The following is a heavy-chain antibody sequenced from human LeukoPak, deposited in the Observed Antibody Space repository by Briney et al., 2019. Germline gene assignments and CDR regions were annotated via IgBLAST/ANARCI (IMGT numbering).Heavy chain of an antibody. D-gene: IGHD2-15*01. V-gene: IGHV3-64*01. J-gene: IGHJ4*02. CDR1: GFTFSNYA. Sequence: PGGSLRLSCAASGFTFSNYAMHWVRQAPGKGLEYVSVISSNGGSTYYANSVKGRFTISRDNSKNTLYLQMNSLRAEDTAVYYCAKDEIPRDVVVVVIDYWGQGTLVTVSS. CDR2: ISSNGGST. CDR3: AKDEIPRDVVVVVIDY.